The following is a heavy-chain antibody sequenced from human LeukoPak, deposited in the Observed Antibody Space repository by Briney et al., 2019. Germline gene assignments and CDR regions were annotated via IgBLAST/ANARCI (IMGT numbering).Heavy chain of an antibody. CDR3: ARKPRLNYDLWSGYYGYYYYGMDV. CDR2: INHSGST. CDR1: GGSFSGYY. J-gene: IGHJ6*02. D-gene: IGHD3-3*01. Sequence: SETLSLTCAVYGGSFSGYYWSWIRQPPGKGLEWIGEINHSGSTNYNPSLKSRVTISVDTSKNQFSLKLSSVTAADTAVYYCARKPRLNYDLWSGYYGYYYYGMDVWGQGTTVTVSS. V-gene: IGHV4-34*01.